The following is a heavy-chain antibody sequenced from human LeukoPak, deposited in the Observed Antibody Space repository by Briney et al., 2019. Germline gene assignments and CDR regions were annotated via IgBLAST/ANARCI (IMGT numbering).Heavy chain of an antibody. D-gene: IGHD4-17*01. V-gene: IGHV3-21*04. CDR1: GFTFSSYT. CDR3: AAIEGRFGAYGDPIFDY. J-gene: IGHJ4*02. Sequence: PGGSLRLSCAASGFTFSSYTMNWVRQAPGKGLEWVSSISSSSSYIYYADSVKGRFTISRDNAKNTLYLQMNSLRAEDTAVYYCAAIEGRFGAYGDPIFDYWGQGTLVTVSS. CDR2: ISSSSSYI.